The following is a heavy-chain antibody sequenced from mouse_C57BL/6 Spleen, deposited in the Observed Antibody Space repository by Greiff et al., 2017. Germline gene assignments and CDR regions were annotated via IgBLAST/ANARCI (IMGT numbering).Heavy chain of an antibody. Sequence: VQLQQSGAELVRPGASVKLSCTASGFNIKDYCMHWVKQRPEQGLEWIGRIDPEDGDTEYAPKFQGKATMTADTSSNTAYLQLSSLTSEDTAVDYCTLYYGSSYWYFDVWGTGTTVTVSS. V-gene: IGHV14-1*01. CDR3: TLYYGSSYWYFDV. J-gene: IGHJ1*03. CDR1: GFNIKDYC. D-gene: IGHD1-1*01. CDR2: IDPEDGDT.